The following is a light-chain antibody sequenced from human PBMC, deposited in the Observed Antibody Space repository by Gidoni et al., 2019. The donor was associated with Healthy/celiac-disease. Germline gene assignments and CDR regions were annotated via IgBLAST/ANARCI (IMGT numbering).Light chain of an antibody. CDR1: NIGSKS. CDR3: QVWDSSNDHLVV. Sequence: SYVLTQSPSVSVAPGKTARITCGGNNIGSKSVHWYQQKPGQAPVLVISYDSDRPSGIPERFSGSNSGNTATLTISRVEAGDEADYYCQVWDSSNDHLVVFGGGTKLTVL. CDR2: YDS. J-gene: IGLJ2*01. V-gene: IGLV3-21*04.